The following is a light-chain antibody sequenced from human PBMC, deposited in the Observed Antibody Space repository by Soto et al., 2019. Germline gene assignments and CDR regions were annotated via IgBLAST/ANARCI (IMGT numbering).Light chain of an antibody. V-gene: IGLV2-14*03. CDR2: GVS. CDR1: SNDVGAFNY. Sequence: QSVLTQPASVSGSPGQSITTSCTGSSNDVGAFNYVSWYRHSPGEAPKVLIRGVSIRPSGVSIRFSASKSANTASLTISGLQAEDGALYYCSSYTTSNTWVFGGGTKLTVL. J-gene: IGLJ3*02. CDR3: SSYTTSNTWV.